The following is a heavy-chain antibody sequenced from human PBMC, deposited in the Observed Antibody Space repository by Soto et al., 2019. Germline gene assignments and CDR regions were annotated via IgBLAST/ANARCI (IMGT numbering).Heavy chain of an antibody. CDR1: GYTFTGYY. D-gene: IGHD3-3*01. Sequence: GASVKVSCKASGYTFTGYYMHWVRQAPGQGLEWMGWINPNSGGTNYAQKFQGRVTMTRDTSISTAYMELSRLRSDDTAVYYCARDWSGDFWNGMDVWGQATTVTVSS. CDR2: INPNSGGT. V-gene: IGHV1-2*02. CDR3: ARDWSGDFWNGMDV. J-gene: IGHJ6*02.